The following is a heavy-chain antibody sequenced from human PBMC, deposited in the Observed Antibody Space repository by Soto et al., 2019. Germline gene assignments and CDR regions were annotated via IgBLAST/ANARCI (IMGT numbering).Heavy chain of an antibody. CDR1: GYSITSSNW. V-gene: IGHV4-28*01. CDR2: ISYSGST. J-gene: IGHJ5*02. CDR3: ARIGGTGRGPWFDP. Sequence: SETLSLTCAVSGYSITSSNWWGWIRQPPGKGLEWIGYISYSGSTYYNPSLKSRVTMSVDTSKNHFFLDLTSVTAVDTAVYYCARIGGTGRGPWFDPWGQGTLVTVSS. D-gene: IGHD1-1*01.